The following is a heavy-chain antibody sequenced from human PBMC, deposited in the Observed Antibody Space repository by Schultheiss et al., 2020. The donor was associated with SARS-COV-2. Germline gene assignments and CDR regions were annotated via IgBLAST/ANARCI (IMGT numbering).Heavy chain of an antibody. D-gene: IGHD2-2*02. CDR2: ISYDGSNK. CDR1: GFTFSSYG. Sequence: GGSLRLSCAASGFTFSSYGMHWVRQAPGKGLEWVAVISYDGSNKYYADSVKGRFTISRDNAKNSLYLQMNSLRDEDTAVYYCARGGCSSTSCYSHYGMDVWGQGTTVTVSS. J-gene: IGHJ6*02. CDR3: ARGGCSSTSCYSHYGMDV. V-gene: IGHV3-30*03.